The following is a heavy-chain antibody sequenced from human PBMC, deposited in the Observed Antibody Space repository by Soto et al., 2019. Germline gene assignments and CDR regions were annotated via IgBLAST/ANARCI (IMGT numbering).Heavy chain of an antibody. CDR2: ISAAGDP. V-gene: IGHV3-13*05. D-gene: IGHD4-4*01. J-gene: IGHJ6*02. CDR3: ARTDSDFYGLDV. CDR1: GFTFRNYD. Sequence: EVQLVESGGGLVQPGGSLRLSCEASGFTFRNYDMHWVRQGTGKGLEWVSGISAAGDPAYADSVEGRCTISRENGQNSFFLQMNSLRCGDTAVYYCARTDSDFYGLDVWGQGTAVIVSS.